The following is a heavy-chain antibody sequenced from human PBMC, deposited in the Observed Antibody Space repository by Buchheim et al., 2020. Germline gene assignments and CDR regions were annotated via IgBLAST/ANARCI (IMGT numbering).Heavy chain of an antibody. J-gene: IGHJ4*02. V-gene: IGHV1-46*01. CDR1: GYTFTSYY. CDR3: ARDLHYYDSSGLVDY. Sequence: QVQLVQSGAEVKKPGASVKVSCKASGYTFTSYYMHWVRQAPGQGLEWMGIINPSGGSTSYAQKFQGRVTMTRDTSTRPVYMELSSLRSEETAVYYCARDLHYYDSSGLVDYWGQGTL. D-gene: IGHD3-22*01. CDR2: INPSGGST.